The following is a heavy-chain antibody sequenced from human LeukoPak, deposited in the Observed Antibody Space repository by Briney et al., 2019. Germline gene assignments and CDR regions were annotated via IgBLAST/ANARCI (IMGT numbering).Heavy chain of an antibody. CDR2: IYYSGST. CDR1: GGSISSSSYY. Sequence: PSETLSLTCTVSGGSISSSSYYWGWIRQPPGKGLEWIGSIYYSGSTYYNPSLKSRVTISVDTSKNQFSLKLSSVTAADTAVYYCARDSSGTTVTTDGMDVWGQGTTVTVSS. D-gene: IGHD4-17*01. V-gene: IGHV4-39*07. J-gene: IGHJ6*01. CDR3: ARDSSGTTVTTDGMDV.